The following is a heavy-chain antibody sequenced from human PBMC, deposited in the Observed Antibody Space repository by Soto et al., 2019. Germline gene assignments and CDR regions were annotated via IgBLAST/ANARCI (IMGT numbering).Heavy chain of an antibody. D-gene: IGHD3-3*01. CDR3: ARLVYYDFWSGYPRDGMDV. CDR2: IYFSGRT. CDR1: GDSIDTSNYY. Sequence: SETLSLTCTVSGDSIDTSNYYWGWIRQPPGKGLEWIGSIYFSGRTYYNPSLKSRVITSVDTAQNQFSLKLTSVTAADTAVYYCARLVYYDFWSGYPRDGMDVWGQGTTVTVS. V-gene: IGHV4-39*01. J-gene: IGHJ6*02.